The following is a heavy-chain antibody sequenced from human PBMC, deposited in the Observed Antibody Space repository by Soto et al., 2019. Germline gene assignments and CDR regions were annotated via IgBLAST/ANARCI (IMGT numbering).Heavy chain of an antibody. CDR1: GYSFTSYW. CDR2: IYPGDSDT. V-gene: IGHV5-51*01. J-gene: IGHJ6*03. D-gene: IGHD5-12*01. Sequence: GESLKISCKGSGYSFTSYWIGWVRQMPGKGLEWMGIIYPGDSDTRYSPSFQGQVTISADKSISTAYLQWSSLKASDTAMYYCARHFAQKDIVASIGKTLYYYYYMDVWGKGTTVTVSS. CDR3: ARHFAQKDIVASIGKTLYYYYYMDV.